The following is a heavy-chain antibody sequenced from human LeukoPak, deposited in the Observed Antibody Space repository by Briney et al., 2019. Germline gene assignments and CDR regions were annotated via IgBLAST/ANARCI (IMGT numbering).Heavy chain of an antibody. D-gene: IGHD3-10*01. CDR2: ISGSGGST. V-gene: IGHV3-23*01. CDR3: AKDDRSGSLYYFDY. CDR1: GFTFSSYA. Sequence: PGGSLRLSCAASGFTFSSYAMSWVRQAPGKRLEWVSAISGSGGSTYYADSVKGRFTISRDNSKNTLYLQMNSLRAEDTAVYYCAKDDRSGSLYYFDYWGQGTLVTVSS. J-gene: IGHJ4*02.